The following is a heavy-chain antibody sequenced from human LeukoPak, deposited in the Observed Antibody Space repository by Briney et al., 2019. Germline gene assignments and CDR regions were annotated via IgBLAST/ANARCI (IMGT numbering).Heavy chain of an antibody. CDR1: GFTFSSYA. J-gene: IGHJ4*02. CDR2: ISYDGSNK. V-gene: IGHV3-30-3*01. Sequence: PGRSLRLSCAASGFTFSSYAMHWVRQAPGKGLEWVAVISYDGSNKYYADSVKGRFTISRDNSKNTLYLQMNSLRAEDTAVYYCARGLRWELRGEFDYWGQGTLVTVSS. D-gene: IGHD1-26*01. CDR3: ARGLRWELRGEFDY.